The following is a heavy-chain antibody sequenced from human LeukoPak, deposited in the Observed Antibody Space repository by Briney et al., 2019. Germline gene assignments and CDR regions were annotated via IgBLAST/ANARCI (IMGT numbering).Heavy chain of an antibody. J-gene: IGHJ3*02. CDR2: IVVGSGNT. CDR3: AADARSFGGYSDYDPEVRAFDI. CDR1: GFTFTGSA. D-gene: IGHD5-12*01. V-gene: IGHV1-58*02. Sequence: TSVKVSCKAFGFTFTGSAMQWVRQARGQRLEWIGWIVVGSGNTNYAQKFQERVTITRDMSTSTAYMELSSLRSEDTAVYYCAADARSFGGYSDYDPEVRAFDIWGQGTMVTVSS.